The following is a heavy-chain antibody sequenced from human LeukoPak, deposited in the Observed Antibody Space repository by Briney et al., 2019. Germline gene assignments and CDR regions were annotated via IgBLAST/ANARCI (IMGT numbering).Heavy chain of an antibody. CDR2: INQDGSKK. J-gene: IGHJ4*02. V-gene: IGHV3-7*04. CDR1: GFTFSSYR. CDR3: ARGSPDLGLDY. D-gene: IGHD1-14*01. Sequence: GGSLRLSCAASGFTFSSYRMNWVRQAPGKGLEWVAYINQDGSKKYYVDSVKGRFTISRDNAKSSPYLQMNSLRAEDTAFYYCARGSPDLGLDYWGQGTLVTVSS.